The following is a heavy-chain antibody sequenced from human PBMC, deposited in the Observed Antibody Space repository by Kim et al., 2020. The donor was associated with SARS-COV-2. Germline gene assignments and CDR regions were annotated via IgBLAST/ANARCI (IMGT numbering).Heavy chain of an antibody. CDR3: ARLQNDFWTNNFDY. Sequence: NPSLKSRVTISVDTSKNQFSLKLSSVTAADTAVYYCARLQNDFWTNNFDYWGQGTLVTVSS. V-gene: IGHV4-4*09. J-gene: IGHJ4*02. D-gene: IGHD3-3*01.